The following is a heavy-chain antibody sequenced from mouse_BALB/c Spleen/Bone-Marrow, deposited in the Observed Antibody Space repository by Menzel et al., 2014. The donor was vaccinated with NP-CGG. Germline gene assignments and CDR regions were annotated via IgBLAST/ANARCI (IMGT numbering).Heavy chain of an antibody. CDR3: ARSIYYYGSSFYYYAMDY. CDR2: IHYSGST. J-gene: IGHJ4*01. D-gene: IGHD1-1*01. CDR1: GYSITSGYS. V-gene: IGHV3-1*02. Sequence: EVKLQESGPDLVKPSQSLSLTCTVTGYSITSGYSCHWIRQFPGNKLEWMGYIHYSGSTNYNPSLKSRISITRDTSKNQFFLQLNSVTTEDTATYYCARSIYYYGSSFYYYAMDYWGQGTSVTVSS.